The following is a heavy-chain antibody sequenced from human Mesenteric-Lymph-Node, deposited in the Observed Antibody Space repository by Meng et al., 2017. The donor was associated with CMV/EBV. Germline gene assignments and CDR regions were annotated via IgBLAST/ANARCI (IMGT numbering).Heavy chain of an antibody. CDR2: IAYDGSNQ. CDR3: ARDGPPIVVVQWYYKMLSNY. D-gene: IGHD2-2*01. CDR1: GFQFGDYG. J-gene: IGHJ4*02. Sequence: GESLKISCAASGFQFGDYGMHWVRQAPGKGLEWVTFIAYDGSNQYYVDAVKGRFTISRDNSKNTLYLQMNSLRAEDTAVYYCARDGPPIVVVQWYYKMLSNYWGQGTLVTVSS. V-gene: IGHV3-30*02.